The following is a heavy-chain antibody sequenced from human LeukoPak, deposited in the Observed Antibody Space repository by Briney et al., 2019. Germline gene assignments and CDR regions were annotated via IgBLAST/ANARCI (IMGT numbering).Heavy chain of an antibody. CDR2: INPSGGST. CDR1: GYTFTSYY. D-gene: IGHD2-2*01. Sequence: ASVKVSCKASGYTFTSYYMHWVRQAPGQGLEWMGIINPSGGSTSYAQKFQGRVTMTRDTSTSTVYMELGSLRSEDTAVYYCAREFRGYCSSTSCYARIFDYWGQGTLVTVSS. CDR3: AREFRGYCSSTSCYARIFDY. J-gene: IGHJ4*02. V-gene: IGHV1-46*01.